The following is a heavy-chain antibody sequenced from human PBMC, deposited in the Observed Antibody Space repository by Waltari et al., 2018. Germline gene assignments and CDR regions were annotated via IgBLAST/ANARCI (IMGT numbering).Heavy chain of an antibody. CDR2: VDPENGES. D-gene: IGHD7-27*01. V-gene: IGHV1-69-2*01. Sequence: EVQLVQSGAEVKKPGATVKISCKVSGYTFTDYYMHWVQQAPGKGLEWMGVVDPENGESIYASKFQGRVTITADTSTDTAYIELSSLRSEDTAVYYCAREGAWGSKDAFDIWGQGTMVTVSS. CDR3: AREGAWGSKDAFDI. J-gene: IGHJ3*02. CDR1: GYTFTDYY.